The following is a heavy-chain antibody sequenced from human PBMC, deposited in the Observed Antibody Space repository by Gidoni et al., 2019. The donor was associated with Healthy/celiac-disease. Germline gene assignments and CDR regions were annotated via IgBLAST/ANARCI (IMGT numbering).Heavy chain of an antibody. D-gene: IGHD3-10*01. V-gene: IGHV3-30*04. J-gene: IGHJ4*02. CDR1: GLTFSSYA. Sequence: QVQLVESGGGVVQPGRSLRLSCAASGLTFSSYAMHWVRQAPGKGLEWVAVISYDGSNKYYADSVKGRFTISRDNSKNTLYLQMNSLRAEDTAVYYCAREMYYYGSGSPFDYWGQGTLVTVSS. CDR2: ISYDGSNK. CDR3: AREMYYYGSGSPFDY.